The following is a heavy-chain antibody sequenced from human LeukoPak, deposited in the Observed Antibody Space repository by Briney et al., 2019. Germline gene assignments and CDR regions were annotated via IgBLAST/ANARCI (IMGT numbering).Heavy chain of an antibody. D-gene: IGHD5-18*01. CDR1: GGSISSGYSY. J-gene: IGHJ4*02. V-gene: IGHV4-61*09. CDR2: IYTSGKI. Sequence: PSQTLSLTCTVSGGSISSGYSYWTWVRQPAGKGLEWMGHIYTSGKIDYNPSLESRVTISVDTSKNQFSLKLSSVTAADTAVYYCARDRYSYGSLDYWGQGTLVTVSS. CDR3: ARDRYSYGSLDY.